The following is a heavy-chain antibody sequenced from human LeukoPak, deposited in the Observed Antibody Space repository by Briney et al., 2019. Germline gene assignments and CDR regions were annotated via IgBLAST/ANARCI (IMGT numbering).Heavy chain of an antibody. CDR2: IYTSGST. Sequence: SETLSLTCTVSGGSISSGSYYWSWIRQPPGEGLEWIGRIYTSGSTNYNSSFKRRVTISIDTSKTQFSLKLSSVTAADTAVYYCARSGYSYGADAFDIWGQGTMVTVSS. J-gene: IGHJ3*02. V-gene: IGHV4-61*02. CDR1: GGSISSGSYY. D-gene: IGHD5-18*01. CDR3: ARSGYSYGADAFDI.